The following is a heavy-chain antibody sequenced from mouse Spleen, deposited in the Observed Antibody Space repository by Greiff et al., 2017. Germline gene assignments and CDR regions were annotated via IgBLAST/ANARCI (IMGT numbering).Heavy chain of an antibody. Sequence: VQLQQSGPELVKPGASVKISCKASGYSFTSYYIHWVKQRPGQGLEWIGWIYPGSGNTKYNEKFKGKATLTADTSSSTAYMQLSSLTSEDSAVYYCARDGYSYYYAMDYWGQGTSVTVSS. CDR2: IYPGSGNT. V-gene: IGHV1-66*01. CDR3: ARDGYSYYYAMDY. J-gene: IGHJ4*01. CDR1: GYSFTSYY. D-gene: IGHD2-3*01.